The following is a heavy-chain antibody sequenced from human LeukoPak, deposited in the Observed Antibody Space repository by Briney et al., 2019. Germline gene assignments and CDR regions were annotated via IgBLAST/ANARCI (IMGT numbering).Heavy chain of an antibody. Sequence: ASVKVSCKASGYTFTSYYMHWVRQAPGQGLEWMGIINPSGGSTSYAQKFQGRVTMTRDTSTSTVYMELSSLRSEDTAVYYCARDQGIPPAKETLTGTTRPPKYYFDYWGQGTLVTVSS. J-gene: IGHJ4*02. D-gene: IGHD3-9*01. V-gene: IGHV1-46*01. CDR1: GYTFTSYY. CDR2: INPSGGST. CDR3: ARDQGIPPAKETLTGTTRPPKYYFDY.